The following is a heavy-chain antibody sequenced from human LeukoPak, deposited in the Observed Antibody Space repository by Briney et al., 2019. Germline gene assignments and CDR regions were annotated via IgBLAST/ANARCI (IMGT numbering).Heavy chain of an antibody. CDR3: ARGVGATPAHYDY. J-gene: IGHJ4*02. V-gene: IGHV3-7*01. CDR2: IRPDGNFQ. CDR1: GLTFSTYW. D-gene: IGHD2-15*01. Sequence: GGSLRLSCATSGLTFSTYWMNWVRQAPGKGLEWVANIRPDGNFQDYVESVKGRFSISRDNAKNTLYLQMNSLRAEDTGVYYCARGVGATPAHYDYWGQGTRVTVSS.